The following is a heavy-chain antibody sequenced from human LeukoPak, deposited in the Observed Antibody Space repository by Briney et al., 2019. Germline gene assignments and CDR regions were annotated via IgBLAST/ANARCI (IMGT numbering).Heavy chain of an antibody. CDR3: ARAGYGDYGNWFDP. J-gene: IGHJ5*02. CDR2: INPNSGGT. D-gene: IGHD4-17*01. CDR1: GYTFTGYY. V-gene: IGHV1-2*02. Sequence: GASVKVSCKASGYTFTGYYMHWVRQAPGQGLEWMGWINPNSGGTNYAQKFQGRVTMTRDTSISTAYMELSRLRSDDTAVYYCARAGYGDYGNWFDPWGQGTLVTVSS.